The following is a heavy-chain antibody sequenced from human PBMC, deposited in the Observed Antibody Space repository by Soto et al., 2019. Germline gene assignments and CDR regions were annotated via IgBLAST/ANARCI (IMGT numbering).Heavy chain of an antibody. CDR1: GGSISSGGYY. V-gene: IGHV4-31*03. CDR3: ARDGACDYVSWYFDY. D-gene: IGHD3-16*01. J-gene: IGHJ4*02. Sequence: QVQLQESGPGLVKPSQTLSLTCTVSGGSISSGGYYWSWIRQHPGKGLEWIGYIYYSGSTYYNPSLKSRVTISVDTSKNQFSLKLSSVTAADTAVYYCARDGACDYVSWYFDYWGQGTLVTVSS. CDR2: IYYSGST.